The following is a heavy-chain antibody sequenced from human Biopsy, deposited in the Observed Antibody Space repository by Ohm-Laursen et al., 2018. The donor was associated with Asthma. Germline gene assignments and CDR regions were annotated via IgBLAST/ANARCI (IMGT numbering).Heavy chain of an antibody. Sequence: SVKVSCKISGYSLTDLSMHWVRQAPGQGLEWMGGHDHEEGGTVSARRFQGRVTMTEDTSTDTAYMELSSLISDDTAVYYCASDFPKDYVRYNFQFWGQGTLITVSS. CDR2: HDHEEGGT. D-gene: IGHD4-17*01. J-gene: IGHJ4*02. CDR1: GYSLTDLS. V-gene: IGHV1-24*01. CDR3: ASDFPKDYVRYNFQF.